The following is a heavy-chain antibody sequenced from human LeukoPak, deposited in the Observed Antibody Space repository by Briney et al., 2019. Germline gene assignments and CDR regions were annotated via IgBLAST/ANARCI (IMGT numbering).Heavy chain of an antibody. CDR3: ARWQQLVVNWFDP. D-gene: IGHD6-13*01. CDR1: GFTFSSYG. V-gene: IGHV3-30*02. Sequence: GGSLRLSCAASGFTFSSYGMHWVRQAPGKGLEWVAFIRYDGSNKYYADSVKGRFTISRDNSKNTLYLQMNSLRAEDTAVYYCARWQQLVVNWFDPWGQGTLVTVSS. CDR2: IRYDGSNK. J-gene: IGHJ5*02.